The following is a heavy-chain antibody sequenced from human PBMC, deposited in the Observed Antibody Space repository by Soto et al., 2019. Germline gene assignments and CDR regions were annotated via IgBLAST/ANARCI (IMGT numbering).Heavy chain of an antibody. V-gene: IGHV1-18*01. D-gene: IGHD3-22*01. J-gene: IGHJ6*02. CDR1: GYTFTSYG. CDR2: ISAYNGNT. Sequence: ASVKVSCKASGYTFTSYGISWVRQAPGQGLEWMGWISAYNGNTNYAQKLQGRVTMTTDTSTSTAYMGLRSLRSDDTAVYYCARKPDYDSSGYSSHYYYYGMDVWGQGTTVTVSS. CDR3: ARKPDYDSSGYSSHYYYYGMDV.